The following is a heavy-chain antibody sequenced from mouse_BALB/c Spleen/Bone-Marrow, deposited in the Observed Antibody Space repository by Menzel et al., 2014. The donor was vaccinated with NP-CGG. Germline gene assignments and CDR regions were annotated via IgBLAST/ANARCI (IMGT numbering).Heavy chain of an antibody. D-gene: IGHD2-3*01. Sequence: VQGVESGPGLVSPSQRLSITCTVSGFSLTGYGVSWVRQPPGKSLEWLGMIWGDGSTDYNSALKSRLSISKDNSKSQVFLKMNSLQTDDTARYYCATDGYFAYWGQGTLVTVSA. CDR1: GFSLTGYG. CDR3: ATDGYFAY. J-gene: IGHJ3*01. V-gene: IGHV2-6-7*01. CDR2: IWGDGST.